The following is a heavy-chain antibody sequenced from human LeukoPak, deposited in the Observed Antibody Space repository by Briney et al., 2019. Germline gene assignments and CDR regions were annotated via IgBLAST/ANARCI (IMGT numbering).Heavy chain of an antibody. D-gene: IGHD6-25*01. Sequence: PRGSLRLSCAASGFTFSSYSMNWVRQAPGKGLEWVSSISSSSSYIYYADSVKGRFTISRDNAKNSLYLQMNSLRAEDTAVYYCARDPSGHDAFDIWGQGTMVTVSS. CDR1: GFTFSSYS. CDR2: ISSSSSYI. J-gene: IGHJ3*02. V-gene: IGHV3-21*01. CDR3: ARDPSGHDAFDI.